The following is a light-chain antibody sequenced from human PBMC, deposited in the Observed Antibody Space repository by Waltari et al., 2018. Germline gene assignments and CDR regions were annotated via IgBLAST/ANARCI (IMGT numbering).Light chain of an antibody. CDR2: SNN. V-gene: IGLV1-44*01. Sequence: QSVLTEPPSASGTRGQGGPRPWSGSSPKEGRNAVSWYQQLPGPAPKPLIYSNNQRPSGVPDRFSGSTSGTSASLAISGLQSEDEADYYCAAWDDSLNGWVFGGGTKLTVL. CDR1: SPKEGRNA. J-gene: IGLJ3*02. CDR3: AAWDDSLNGWV.